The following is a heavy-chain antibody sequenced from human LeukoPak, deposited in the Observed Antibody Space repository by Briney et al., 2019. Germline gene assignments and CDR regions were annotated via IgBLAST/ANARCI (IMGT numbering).Heavy chain of an antibody. D-gene: IGHD2-2*01. CDR1: GYTFTSYG. J-gene: IGHJ4*02. Sequence: ASVKVSCKASGYTFTSYGISWVRQAPGQGLECMGWISAYNGYTRYAQKFQDRVTMTTDTSTSTAYMELRSLRSDDTAVYYCARVDTGYCSSTSCPHGSGSYPLEYWGQGTLVTVSS. V-gene: IGHV1-18*01. CDR2: ISAYNGYT. CDR3: ARVDTGYCSSTSCPHGSGSYPLEY.